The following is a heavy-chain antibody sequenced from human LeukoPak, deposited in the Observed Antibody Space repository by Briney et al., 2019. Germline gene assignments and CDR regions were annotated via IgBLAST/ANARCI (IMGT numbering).Heavy chain of an antibody. D-gene: IGHD6-13*01. CDR1: GFTFSSYA. CDR3: ARDHDSSWSFDY. J-gene: IGHJ4*02. Sequence: GGSLRLSCAASGFTFSSYAMHWVRQAPGKGLEWVAVISYDGSNKYYADSVKGRFTISRDNSKNTLYLQMNSLRAEDTAVYYCARDHDSSWSFDYWGQGTLATVSS. CDR2: ISYDGSNK. V-gene: IGHV3-30-3*01.